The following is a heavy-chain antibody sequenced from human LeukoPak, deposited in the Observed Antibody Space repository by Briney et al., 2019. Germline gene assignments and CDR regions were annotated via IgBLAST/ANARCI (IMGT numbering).Heavy chain of an antibody. CDR3: ARPSLPSYYSGSYLGDAFDI. J-gene: IGHJ3*02. CDR2: IYYSGST. CDR1: GGSISSSSYY. D-gene: IGHD1-26*01. Sequence: SETLSLTCTGSGGSISSSSYYWGWIRQPPGKGLEWIGSIYYSGSTYHNPSLKSRVTISVDTSKNQFSLKLSSVTAADTAVYYCARPSLPSYYSGSYLGDAFDIWGQGTMVTVSS. V-gene: IGHV4-39*01.